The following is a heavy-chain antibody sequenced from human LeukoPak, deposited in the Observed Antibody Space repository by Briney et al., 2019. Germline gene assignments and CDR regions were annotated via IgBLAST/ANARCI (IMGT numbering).Heavy chain of an antibody. CDR1: GGSISSGSYY. Sequence: SQTLSLTCTVSGGSISSGSYYWSWIRQPAGKGLEWIGRIYTSGSTNYNPSLKSRVTISVDTSKNQFSLKLSSVTAADTAVYYCARALSRFGLGGFDYWGQGTLVTVSS. CDR3: ARALSRFGLGGFDY. D-gene: IGHD3-10*01. CDR2: IYTSGST. V-gene: IGHV4-61*02. J-gene: IGHJ4*02.